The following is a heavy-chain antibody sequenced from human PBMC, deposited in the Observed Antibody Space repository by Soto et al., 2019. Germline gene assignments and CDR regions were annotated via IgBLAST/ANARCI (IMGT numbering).Heavy chain of an antibody. J-gene: IGHJ3*02. CDR3: ARTRDFWSGNDAFDI. CDR2: MYYSGGT. V-gene: IGHV4-61*01. Sequence: SETLSLTCTVSGGSVSSGSYYWSWIRQPPGKGLEWIGYMYYSGGTNCNPSLKSRVTISLDTSKNQFSLKLSSVTAADTAVYFCARTRDFWSGNDAFDIWGQGTMVTVSS. CDR1: GGSVSSGSYY. D-gene: IGHD3-3*01.